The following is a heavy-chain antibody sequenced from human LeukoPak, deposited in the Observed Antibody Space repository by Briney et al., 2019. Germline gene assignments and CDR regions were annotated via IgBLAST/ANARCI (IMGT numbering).Heavy chain of an antibody. Sequence: GGALRLSCAASVFTFSSYSMNGVRQAPGKGLEWVSSISSISSYRYYADSVKGRFINYRDNAKNSLYLQMNSLRAEDTAVYYCARVGIAAAGFHFEYGARGTVVSVSS. CDR2: ISSISSYR. V-gene: IGHV3-21*01. D-gene: IGHD6-13*01. CDR3: ARVGIAAAGFHFEY. CDR1: VFTFSSYS. J-gene: IGHJ4*02.